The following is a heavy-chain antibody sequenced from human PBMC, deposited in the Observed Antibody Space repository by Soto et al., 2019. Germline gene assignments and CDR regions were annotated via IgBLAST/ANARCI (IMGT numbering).Heavy chain of an antibody. J-gene: IGHJ4*02. CDR2: IYYRGNT. V-gene: IGHV4-39*02. D-gene: IGHD2-15*01. CDR1: GGPISSSSYY. CDR3: AREGGGYCSGGSCQVDY. Sequence: QLQLQESGPGLVKPSETLSLTCTVSGGPISSSSYYWGWIRQPPGKGLEWIGSIYYRGNTYYNPSLKSRVPISVDTSKNQFSLKLSSVTAADTAVYYCAREGGGYCSGGSCQVDYWGQGTLVTVSS.